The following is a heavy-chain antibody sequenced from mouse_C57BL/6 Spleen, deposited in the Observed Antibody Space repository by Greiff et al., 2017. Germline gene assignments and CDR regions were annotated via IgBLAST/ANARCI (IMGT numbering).Heavy chain of an antibody. CDR1: GYTFTSYW. CDR3: ARGGLVAY. V-gene: IGHV1-69*01. J-gene: IGHJ3*01. Sequence: QVQLQQPGAELVMPGASVKLSCKASGYTFTSYWMHWVKQRPGQGLEWLGEIDPSDSYTNYNQKFKGKSTLTVDKSSSTAYMQLSSLTSEDSAVYYCARGGLVAYWGQGTLVTVSA. CDR2: IDPSDSYT.